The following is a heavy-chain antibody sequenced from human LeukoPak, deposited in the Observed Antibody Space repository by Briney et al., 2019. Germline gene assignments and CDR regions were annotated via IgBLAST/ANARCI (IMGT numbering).Heavy chain of an antibody. CDR2: IKSKTDGGTT. D-gene: IGHD1-26*01. J-gene: IGHJ4*02. CDR1: GFTFSNAW. V-gene: IGHV3-15*01. Sequence: GGSLRLSCAASGFTFSNAWMSWVRQAPGKGLEWVGRIKSKTDGGTTDYAAPVKGRFTISRDDSKNTLYLQMNSLKTEDTAVYYCTTDHPPWYFELLKGPLDYWGQGTLVTVSS. CDR3: TTDHPPWYFELLKGPLDY.